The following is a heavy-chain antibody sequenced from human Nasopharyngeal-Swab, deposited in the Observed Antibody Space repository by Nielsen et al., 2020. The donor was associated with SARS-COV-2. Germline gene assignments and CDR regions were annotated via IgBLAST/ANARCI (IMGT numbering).Heavy chain of an antibody. D-gene: IGHD3-16*01. V-gene: IGHV3-30*03. Sequence: GGSLRLSCAASGFTFSSYGIHWVRQAPGKGLEWVAVISYDGSNKSYADSVKGRFTISRDNSNNTLSLQMNGLRAEDTAVYYCSTSRGGGAYNYVLDYRGQGTLVTVSS. J-gene: IGHJ4*02. CDR3: STSRGGGAYNYVLDY. CDR2: ISYDGSNK. CDR1: GFTFSSYG.